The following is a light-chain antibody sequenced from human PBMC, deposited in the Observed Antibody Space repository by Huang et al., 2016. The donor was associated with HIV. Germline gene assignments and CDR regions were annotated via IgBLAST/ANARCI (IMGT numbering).Light chain of an antibody. Sequence: EIVLTQSPATLSLSPGERATLSCRASQSISNYLIWYQQKPGQSPRLLIYDASNRVTGIPARFSGRGSGTDFTLTISSLEPEDFAIYYCQQRSNWPPVTFGQGTRLDI. J-gene: IGKJ5*01. CDR1: QSISNY. CDR2: DAS. V-gene: IGKV3-11*01. CDR3: QQRSNWPPVT.